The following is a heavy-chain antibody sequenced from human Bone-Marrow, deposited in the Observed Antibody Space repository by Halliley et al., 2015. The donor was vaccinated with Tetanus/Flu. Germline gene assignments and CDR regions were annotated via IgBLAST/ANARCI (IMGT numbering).Heavy chain of an antibody. V-gene: IGHV3-7*03. CDR3: AREGGLEEFDV. CDR2: IKPDGSAE. Sequence: CAASGFQFGSYWMSWVRQSPGKGLDWVANIKPDGSAEHYVDSVKGRFTISRENAKNLLYLQMNSLRAEDSAVYYCAREGGLEEFDVWGLGTTVSVSS. CDR1: GFQFGSYW. J-gene: IGHJ6*02.